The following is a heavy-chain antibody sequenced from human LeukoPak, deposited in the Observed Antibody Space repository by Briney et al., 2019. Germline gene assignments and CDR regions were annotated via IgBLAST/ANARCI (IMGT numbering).Heavy chain of an antibody. J-gene: IGHJ5*02. D-gene: IGHD4-17*01. V-gene: IGHV3-23*01. CDR3: AKGDYGVFSGWFDP. CDR1: GFTFSSYA. Sequence: LGASLRLSCAASGFTFSSYAMSWVRQAPGKGLEWVSAISGSGGSTYYADSVKGRLTISRDNSKNTLYLQMNSLRAEDTAVYYCAKGDYGVFSGWFDPWGQGTLVTVSS. CDR2: ISGSGGST.